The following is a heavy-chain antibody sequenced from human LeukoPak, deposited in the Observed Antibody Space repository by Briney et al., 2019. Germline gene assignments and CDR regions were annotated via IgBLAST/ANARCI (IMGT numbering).Heavy chain of an antibody. J-gene: IGHJ6*03. CDR2: IYHSGNT. CDR1: GYSISSGYY. D-gene: IGHD1-1*01. CDR3: ARGMQLSYYYYMDV. V-gene: IGHV4-38-2*02. Sequence: PSETLSLTCTVSGYSISSGYYWGWIRQPPGKGLEWIGNIYHSGNTYFNPSLKGRVTISVDTSKNQFSLKLSSVTAADTAVYYCARGMQLSYYYYMDVWGKGTTVTVSS.